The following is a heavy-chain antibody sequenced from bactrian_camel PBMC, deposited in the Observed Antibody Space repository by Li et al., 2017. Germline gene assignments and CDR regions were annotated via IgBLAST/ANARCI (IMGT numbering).Heavy chain of an antibody. Sequence: HVQLVESGGGLVQPGGSLRLSCAASGFTFSSYYMSWVRQAPGKGLEWVSSLRNDGAYTYYADSVKGRFTISQDNAKNTVYLQMNSLEPEDTAMYYCAAEHLSRKDCSGGSWSKWYNYWGQGTQVTVS. D-gene: IGHD2*01. V-gene: IGHV3-2*01. J-gene: IGHJ4*01. CDR2: LRNDGAYT. CDR3: AAEHLSRKDCSGGSWSKWYNY. CDR1: GFTFSSYY.